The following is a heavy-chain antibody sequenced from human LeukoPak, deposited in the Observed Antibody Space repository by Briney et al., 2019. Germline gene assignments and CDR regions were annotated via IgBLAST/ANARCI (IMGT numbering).Heavy chain of an antibody. D-gene: IGHD6-6*01. CDR2: MHYIGSS. J-gene: IGHJ4*02. Sequence: SETLSLTCTVSGDSVSSHTYYWGWIRQPPGKGLEWIGSMHYIGSSYYNPSLKSRVTISIDTSKNQFSLNLSSVTAADTAVYYCARHQDSSSSRVDYWGQGTLVTVSS. CDR3: ARHQDSSSSRVDY. V-gene: IGHV4-39*01. CDR1: GDSVSSHTYY.